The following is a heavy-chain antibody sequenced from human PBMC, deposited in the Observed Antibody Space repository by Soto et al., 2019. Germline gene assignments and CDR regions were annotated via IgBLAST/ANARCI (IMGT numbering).Heavy chain of an antibody. CDR3: ARGRIQLWLYGVWFDY. V-gene: IGHV1-8*01. CDR2: MNPNSGNT. Sequence: GASLKVSCKSSGYPFTSYDINWVRQATGQGLEWMGWMNPNSGNTGYAQKFQGRVTMTRNTSISTAYMELSSLRSEDTAVYYCARGRIQLWLYGVWFDYWGQGTLVTVSS. CDR1: GYPFTSYD. J-gene: IGHJ4*02. D-gene: IGHD5-18*01.